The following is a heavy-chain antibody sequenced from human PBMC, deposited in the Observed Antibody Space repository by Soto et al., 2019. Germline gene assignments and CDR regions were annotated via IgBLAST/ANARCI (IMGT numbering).Heavy chain of an antibody. CDR2: IIPICGTA. J-gene: IGHJ4*02. D-gene: IGHD5-18*01. CDR1: GGTFSSYA. Sequence: ASVKVSCKASGGTFSSYAISCVRQAPGQGLEWMGGIIPICGTANYAQKFQGRVTITADDSTSTAYMEMSSLRSEDTAVYYCARVGMDKWYSYAVFDYCGQGTLVTVSS. V-gene: IGHV1-69*13. CDR3: ARVGMDKWYSYAVFDY.